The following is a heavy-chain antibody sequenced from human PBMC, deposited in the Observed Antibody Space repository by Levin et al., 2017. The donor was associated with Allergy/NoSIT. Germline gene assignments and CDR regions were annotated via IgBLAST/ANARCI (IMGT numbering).Heavy chain of an antibody. D-gene: IGHD6-13*01. V-gene: IGHV3-23*01. CDR1: GFTFSSYA. CDR3: AKGDSSSWSTYFDY. J-gene: IGHJ4*02. CDR2: ISGSGGST. Sequence: GESLKISCAASGFTFSSYAMSWVRQAPGKGLEWVSAISGSGGSTYYADSVKGRFTISRDNSKNTLYLQMNSLRAEDTAVYYCAKGDSSSWSTYFDYWGQGTLVTVSS.